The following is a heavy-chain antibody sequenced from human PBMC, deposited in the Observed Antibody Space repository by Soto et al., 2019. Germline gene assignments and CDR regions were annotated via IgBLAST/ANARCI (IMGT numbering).Heavy chain of an antibody. CDR2: MNPNSGNT. J-gene: IGHJ3*02. CDR3: ARGRSTLGYYDSSGYLVNALDI. V-gene: IGHV1-8*01. D-gene: IGHD3-22*01. Sequence: QVQLVQSGAEVKKPGASVKVSCKASGYTFTSYDINWVRQATGQGLEWMGWMNPNSGNTGYAQKFQDRVTMTRNTSISTAYMELSSLRSEDTAVYYCARGRSTLGYYDSSGYLVNALDIWGQGTMVTVSS. CDR1: GYTFTSYD.